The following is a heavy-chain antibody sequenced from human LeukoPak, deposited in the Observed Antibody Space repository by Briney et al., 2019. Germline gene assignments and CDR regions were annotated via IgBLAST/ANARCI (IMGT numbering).Heavy chain of an antibody. CDR3: ARDGAVTPGGIDSFDI. CDR2: FSRYNGNT. J-gene: IGHJ3*02. Sequence: ASVKVSCKASGYTFTNNGITWVRQAPGQGLEWMGWFSRYNGNTHYAQKFQGRVTMTTDTSTSTAFMELRSLRSDDTAVYYCARDGAVTPGGIDSFDIWGQGTMVTVSS. V-gene: IGHV1-18*01. CDR1: GYTFTNNG. D-gene: IGHD2-15*01.